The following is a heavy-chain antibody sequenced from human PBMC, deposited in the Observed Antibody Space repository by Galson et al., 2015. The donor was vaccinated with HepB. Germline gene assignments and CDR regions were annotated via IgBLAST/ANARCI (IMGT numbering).Heavy chain of an antibody. CDR2: IIPIPGII. J-gene: IGHJ6*02. CDR1: GGTFSTYT. Sequence: SVKVSCKASGGTFSTYTISWVRQAPGQGLEWMGRIIPIPGIINYAQKFQGRVTITTDTSTSTAYMELGSLRSDDTAVYYCASEPRTFFGGQNYGLDVWGQGTTVTVSS. CDR3: ASEPRTFFGGQNYGLDV. D-gene: IGHD4-23*01. V-gene: IGHV1-69*02.